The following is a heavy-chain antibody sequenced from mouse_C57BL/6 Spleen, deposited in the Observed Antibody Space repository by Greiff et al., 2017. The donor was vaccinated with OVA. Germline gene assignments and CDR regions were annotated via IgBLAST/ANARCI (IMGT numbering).Heavy chain of an antibody. D-gene: IGHD4-1*02. J-gene: IGHJ4*01. CDR2: ISYDGSN. CDR1: GYSITSGYY. Sequence: EVKLMESGPGLVKPSQSLSLTCSVTGYSITSGYYWNWIRQFPGNKLEWMGYISYDGSNNYNPSLKNRISITRDTSKNQFFLKLNSVTTEDTATYNCARAPNWDDAMDYWGQGTSVTVSS. V-gene: IGHV3-6*01. CDR3: ARAPNWDDAMDY.